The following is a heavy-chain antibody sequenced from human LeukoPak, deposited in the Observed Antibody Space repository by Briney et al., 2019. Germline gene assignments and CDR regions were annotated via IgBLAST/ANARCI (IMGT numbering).Heavy chain of an antibody. CDR1: GFTVSSNH. Sequence: GGSLRLSCAASGFTVSSNHMSWVRQGPGKRLEWVSVIYSGGSTYYADSVKGRFTISRDNSKNTLYLQMSSLRAEDTAVYYCASHSSSWYGFDYWGQGTLVTVSS. V-gene: IGHV3-53*01. D-gene: IGHD6-13*01. CDR2: IYSGGST. CDR3: ASHSSSWYGFDY. J-gene: IGHJ4*02.